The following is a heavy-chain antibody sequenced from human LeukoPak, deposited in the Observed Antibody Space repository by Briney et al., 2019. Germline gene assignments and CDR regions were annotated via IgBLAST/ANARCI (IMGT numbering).Heavy chain of an antibody. J-gene: IGHJ4*01. CDR3: GGARWLTSLFNY. CDR1: GVSFSGYY. Sequence: SETLSLTCVVYGVSFSGYYWSWIRQPPGKGLEWIGEINHSGSTNYNPSLKSRVTISVATSNSKFSVKLRSVPAANTVVNSGGGARWLTSLFNYGGERTL. CDR2: INHSGST. D-gene: IGHD3-22*01. V-gene: IGHV4-34*01.